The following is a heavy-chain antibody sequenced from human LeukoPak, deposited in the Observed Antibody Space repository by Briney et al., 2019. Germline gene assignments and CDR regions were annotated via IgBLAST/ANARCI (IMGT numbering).Heavy chain of an antibody. CDR3: ARDLHHYYGSGSYYNAFGY. V-gene: IGHV3-33*08. CDR1: GFTFSSYA. D-gene: IGHD3-10*01. CDR2: IWYDGSNK. J-gene: IGHJ4*02. Sequence: GRSLRLSCAASGFTFSSYAMHWVRQAPGKGLEWVAVIWYDGSNKYYADSVKGRFTISRDNSKNTLYLQMNSLRAEDTAVYYCARDLHHYYGSGSYYNAFGYWGQGTLVTVSS.